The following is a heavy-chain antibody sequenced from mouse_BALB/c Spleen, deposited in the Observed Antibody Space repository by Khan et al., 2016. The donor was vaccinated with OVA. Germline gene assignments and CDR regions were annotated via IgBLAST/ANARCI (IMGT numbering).Heavy chain of an antibody. CDR1: GFIFSTYG. Sequence: EVQLVESGGDLVKPGGSLKLSCAASGFIFSTYGMSWVRQTPDKRLEWVATVSTGGSYTYYPDSVKGRFTISRDNAKNTLYLQMSGLKSADTAMFSCARLAYYDDSDGFAYWGQCTLVTVSA. CDR3: ARLAYYDDSDGFAY. CDR2: VSTGGSYT. J-gene: IGHJ3*01. V-gene: IGHV5-6*01. D-gene: IGHD1-1*01.